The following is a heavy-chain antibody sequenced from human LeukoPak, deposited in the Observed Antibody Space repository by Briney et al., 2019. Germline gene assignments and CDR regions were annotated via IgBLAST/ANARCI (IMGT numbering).Heavy chain of an antibody. Sequence: SETLSLTCTVYGDSISNYYWSWIRQPPGKALEWVGYVHFSGSTNYNPSLNSRVTISVDTSKNQFSLKLNSVTAADTAIYYCARGYFDSRGYSPPFDVWGGGCPVTVSS. V-gene: IGHV4-59*08. D-gene: IGHD3-22*01. CDR3: ARGYFDSRGYSPPFDV. J-gene: IGHJ4*01. CDR2: VHFSGST. CDR1: GDSISNYY.